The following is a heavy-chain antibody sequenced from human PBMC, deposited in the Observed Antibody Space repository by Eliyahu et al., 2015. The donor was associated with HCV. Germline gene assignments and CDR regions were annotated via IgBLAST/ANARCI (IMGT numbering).Heavy chain of an antibody. V-gene: IGHV3-21*01. CDR1: GFTFSSNA. CDR2: ISSSSSYI. Sequence: EVQLVESGGGLVKPGGSLRLSCAASGFTFSSNALNWVRQAPGKGLEWVSSISSSSSYIYYADSVKGRFTISRDNAKNSLYLQMNSLRAEDTAVYYCAREPPMYSSGSVWFDPWGQGTLVTVSS. D-gene: IGHD6-19*01. J-gene: IGHJ5*02. CDR3: AREPPMYSSGSVWFDP.